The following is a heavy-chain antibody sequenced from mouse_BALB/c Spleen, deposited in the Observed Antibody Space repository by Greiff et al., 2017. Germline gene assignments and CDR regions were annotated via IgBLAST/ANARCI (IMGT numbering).Heavy chain of an antibody. Sequence: DVKLVESGGGLVQPGGSLKLSCAASGFTFSSYGMSWVRQTPDKRLELVATINSNGGSTYYPDSVKGRFTISRDNAKNTLYLQMSSLKSEDTAMYYCARDGGIYGNYGYFDVWGAGTTVTVSS. J-gene: IGHJ1*01. V-gene: IGHV5-6-3*01. D-gene: IGHD2-1*01. CDR1: GFTFSSYG. CDR3: ARDGGIYGNYGYFDV. CDR2: INSNGGST.